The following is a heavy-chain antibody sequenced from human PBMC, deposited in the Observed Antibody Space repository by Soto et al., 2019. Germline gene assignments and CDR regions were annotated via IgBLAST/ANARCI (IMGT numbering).Heavy chain of an antibody. CDR1: GGSISSGGYY. D-gene: IGHD2-15*01. CDR3: ARGEAHCSGRRCPMDV. CDR2: IYYSGST. J-gene: IGHJ6*03. Sequence: SETLSLTCTVSGGSISSGGYYWSWIRQHPGKGLEWIGYIYYSGSTYYNPSLKSRVTISVDTSKNQFSLKLSSVTAADTAVYYCARGEAHCSGRRCPMDVWGKGTTVNVSS. V-gene: IGHV4-31*03.